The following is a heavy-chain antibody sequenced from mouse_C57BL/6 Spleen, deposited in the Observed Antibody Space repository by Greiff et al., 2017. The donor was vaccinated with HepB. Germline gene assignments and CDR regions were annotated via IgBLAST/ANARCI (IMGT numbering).Heavy chain of an antibody. CDR2: ISSGSSTI. Sequence: EVQRVESGGGLVKPGGSLKLSCAASGFTFSDYGMYWVRQAPEKGLEWVADISSGSSTIYYADTVKGRFTISRDNAKNTLFLQMTSLRSEDSAMYYCARTAYYAMDYWGQGTSVTVSS. CDR1: GFTFSDYG. J-gene: IGHJ4*01. CDR3: ARTAYYAMDY. V-gene: IGHV5-17*01.